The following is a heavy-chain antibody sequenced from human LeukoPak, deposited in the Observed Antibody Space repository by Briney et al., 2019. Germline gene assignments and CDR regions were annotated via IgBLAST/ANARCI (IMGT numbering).Heavy chain of an antibody. V-gene: IGHV3-23*01. CDR1: GFIFSSQG. CDR3: AKPYGSGSYYIDY. CDR2: ISGSGDST. J-gene: IGHJ4*02. Sequence: GGSLRPSCAASGFIFSSQGMSWVRQAPGKGLEWVSGISGSGDSTYYADSVKGRFTISRDNSKNTLYLQMNSLRAEDTAVYYCAKPYGSGSYYIDYWGQGTLVTVSS. D-gene: IGHD3-10*01.